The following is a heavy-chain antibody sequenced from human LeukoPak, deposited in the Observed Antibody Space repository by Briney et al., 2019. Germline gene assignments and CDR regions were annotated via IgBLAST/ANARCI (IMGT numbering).Heavy chain of an antibody. J-gene: IGHJ4*02. D-gene: IGHD3-22*01. V-gene: IGHV4-4*07. CDR2: IYTSGST. Sequence: SETLSLTCTVSGGSSNNYCWSWIRLSAGKGVEWIGRIYTSGSTNYNPSLKSRVSMSVDTSKNQFSLRLRSVTAADTAVYYCARESGYYYDTSGYTFDYWGQGILVTVSS. CDR1: GGSSNNYC. CDR3: ARESGYYYDTSGYTFDY.